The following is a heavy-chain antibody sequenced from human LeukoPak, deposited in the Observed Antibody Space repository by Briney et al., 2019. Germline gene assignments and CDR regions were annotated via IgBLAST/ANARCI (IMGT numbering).Heavy chain of an antibody. CDR3: AISDYMWGFAS. Sequence: ASVKVSCKAFGVTLIGYHMHWVRQAPGRRPEWMGWIDRISGASSPAQKFQGQVTMTRDTSMSTFYMDMSGLTSDDTAIYYCAISDYMWGFASWGVGTQVTGSS. J-gene: IGHJ4*02. D-gene: IGHD3-16*01. CDR1: GVTLIGYH. V-gene: IGHV1-2*02. CDR2: IDRISGAS.